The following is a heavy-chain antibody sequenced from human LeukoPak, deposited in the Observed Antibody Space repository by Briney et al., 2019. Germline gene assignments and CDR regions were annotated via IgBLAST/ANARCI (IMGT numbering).Heavy chain of an antibody. Sequence: GRSLRLSCTASGFTFGDYAMSWVRQAPGKGLEWVGLIRSKVYAGTTEYAASVKGRFIISRDDSKSIAYLQMNSLKTEDTAVYYCTRDLAERDCSGGSCFLAWWVDVWGQGTTVTVSS. V-gene: IGHV3-49*04. CDR3: TRDLAERDCSGGSCFLAWWVDV. J-gene: IGHJ6*02. D-gene: IGHD2-15*01. CDR1: GFTFGDYA. CDR2: IRSKVYAGTT.